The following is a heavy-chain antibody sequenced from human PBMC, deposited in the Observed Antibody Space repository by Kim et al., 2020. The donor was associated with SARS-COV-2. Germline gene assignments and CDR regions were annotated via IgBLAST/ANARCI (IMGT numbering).Heavy chain of an antibody. CDR3: ARVGRDHNYVYYYYYMDV. V-gene: IGHV4-59*01. D-gene: IGHD4-4*01. J-gene: IGHJ6*03. Sequence: KSRVTISVDTSKNQFSLKLSSVTAADTAVYYCARVGRDHNYVYYYYYMDVWGKGTTVTVSS.